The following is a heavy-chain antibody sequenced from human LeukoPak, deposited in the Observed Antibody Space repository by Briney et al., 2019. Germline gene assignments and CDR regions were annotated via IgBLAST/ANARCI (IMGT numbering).Heavy chain of an antibody. CDR1: GFTFSSSW. D-gene: IGHD3-16*01. V-gene: IGHV3-74*01. Sequence: GSLRLSCAASGFTFSSSWMHWVRQARGKGLVWVARITRDGGSTTYADSVKGRFTTSRDNDKNTLYLQMDSLRDEDTAVYYCARDPGYGSWCPFWGGMDVWGNGTTVIVSS. J-gene: IGHJ6*04. CDR2: ITRDGGST. CDR3: ARDPGYGSWCPFWGGMDV.